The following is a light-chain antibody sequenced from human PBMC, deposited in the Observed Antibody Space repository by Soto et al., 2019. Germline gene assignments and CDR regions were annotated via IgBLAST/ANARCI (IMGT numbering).Light chain of an antibody. J-gene: IGLJ2*01. CDR2: DVS. CDR3: SSYTRSSTV. CDR1: NTDVGGYNY. V-gene: IGLV2-14*03. Sequence: QSVLTQPASVSGSPGQSITISCTDSNTDVGGYNYVSWYQHHPGEAPKLLIYDVSNRPSEVSDRFSGSKSGNTASLTISGLQAEDEADYYCSSYTRSSTVFGGGTKLTVL.